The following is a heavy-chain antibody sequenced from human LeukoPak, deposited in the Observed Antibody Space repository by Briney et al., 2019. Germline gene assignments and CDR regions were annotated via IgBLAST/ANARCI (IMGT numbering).Heavy chain of an antibody. D-gene: IGHD3-10*01. CDR1: GGSFSGYY. CDR2: INHSGST. J-gene: IGHJ4*02. V-gene: IGHV4-34*01. Sequence: SETLSLTCAVYGGSFSGYYWSWIRQPPGKGLEWIGEINHSGSTNYNPSLKSRVTISVDTSKNQFSLKLSSVTAADTAVYYCARPSMVRGVPFDYWGQGTLVTVSS. CDR3: ARPSMVRGVPFDY.